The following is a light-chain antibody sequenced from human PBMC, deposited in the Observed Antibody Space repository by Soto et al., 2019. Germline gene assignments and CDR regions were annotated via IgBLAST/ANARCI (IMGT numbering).Light chain of an antibody. V-gene: IGKV1-9*01. J-gene: IGKJ2*01. Sequence: DIQLTQSPSFLSASVGDRVTITCRASQGISSYLAWYQQKPGKAPKLLIYAASTLQSGVPSRFSGSGSGTEFTLTISSLQPEDFATYYCQQINSYPHNTFGQGTKLEIK. CDR2: AAS. CDR3: QQINSYPHNT. CDR1: QGISSY.